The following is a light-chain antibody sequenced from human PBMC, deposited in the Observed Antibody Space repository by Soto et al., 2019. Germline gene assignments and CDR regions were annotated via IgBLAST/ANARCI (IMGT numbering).Light chain of an antibody. V-gene: IGKV1-39*01. CDR1: QSISSY. CDR3: QQSYSTSPLT. J-gene: IGKJ4*01. Sequence: DIQMTQSPSSLSASVGDRVTITCRASQSISSYLNWYQQKPGKAPKLLIYAASSLQSGVPSRFRGGGSGTYFTLTISSLQPEDFATYYCQQSYSTSPLTFGGGTKVEIK. CDR2: AAS.